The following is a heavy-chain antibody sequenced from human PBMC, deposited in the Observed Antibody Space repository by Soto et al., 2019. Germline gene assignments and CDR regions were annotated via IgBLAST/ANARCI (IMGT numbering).Heavy chain of an antibody. J-gene: IGHJ3*02. V-gene: IGHV1-69*01. Sequence: QVQLVQSGAEVKKPGSSVKVSCKASGGTFSSYAISWVRQAPGQGLEWMGGIIPIFGTANYAQKFQGRVTITADESTSTDYMELSSLRSEDTAVYYCARGRFQTTKHAFDIWGQGTMVTVSS. CDR2: IIPIFGTA. D-gene: IGHD3-3*01. CDR3: ARGRFQTTKHAFDI. CDR1: GGTFSSYA.